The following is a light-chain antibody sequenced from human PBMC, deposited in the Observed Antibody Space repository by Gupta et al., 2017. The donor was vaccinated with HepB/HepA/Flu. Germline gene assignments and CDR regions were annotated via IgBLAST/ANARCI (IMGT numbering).Light chain of an antibody. V-gene: IGLV2-14*01. CDR1: SSDVGGYNY. Sequence: QSALTQPASVSGSPGPSNTISCPGTSSDVGGYNYVSWYQQHPGKATKLMIYDVSNRPSGVSNRCSGSKSGNTASLTISGLQAEDEADYYCSSYTSSSTPWVFSGGTKLTVL. J-gene: IGLJ3*02. CDR2: DVS. CDR3: SSYTSSSTPWV.